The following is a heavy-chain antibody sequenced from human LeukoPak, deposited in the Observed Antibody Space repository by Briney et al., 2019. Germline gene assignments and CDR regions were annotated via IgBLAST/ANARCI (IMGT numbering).Heavy chain of an antibody. D-gene: IGHD1-26*01. Sequence: GGSLRLSCAVSGFTFSSHSMNWVRQAPGKGLEWVASVRSSSSYIYYADSVKGRFTICRDNAKNSLDRQMSSLRAEDTAVYYCARNPSGCYYYWGEGTLVTVSS. CDR1: GFTFSSHS. J-gene: IGHJ4*02. CDR2: VRSSSSYI. V-gene: IGHV3-21*01. CDR3: ARNPSGCYYY.